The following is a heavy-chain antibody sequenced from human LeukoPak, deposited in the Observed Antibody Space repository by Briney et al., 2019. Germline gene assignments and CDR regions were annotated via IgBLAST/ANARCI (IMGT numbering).Heavy chain of an antibody. D-gene: IGHD3-22*01. J-gene: IGHJ4*02. Sequence: PGGSLRLSCAASGFTFSSYAMHWVRQAPGKGLEYVSAISSNGGSTYYANSVKGRFTISRDNSKNTLYLQMGSLRAEDMAVYYVASGKKWLPDYWGQGTLVTVSS. CDR2: ISSNGGST. V-gene: IGHV3-64*01. CDR3: ASGKKWLPDY. CDR1: GFTFSSYA.